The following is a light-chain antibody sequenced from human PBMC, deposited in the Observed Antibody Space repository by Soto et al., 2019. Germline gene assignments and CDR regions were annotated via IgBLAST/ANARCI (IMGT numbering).Light chain of an antibody. V-gene: IGKV3-15*01. CDR3: QPYTTWLQK. J-gene: IGKJ1*01. CDR1: QSVSSN. CDR2: GAS. Sequence: EIVMTQSPATLSITPGERATLSCRASQSVSSNLAWYQQKPGQAPRLLIYGASTRATGIPARFSGSGSGTEFTLTISSLQSEDFAVYYCQPYTTWLQKLGPGTKVAIK.